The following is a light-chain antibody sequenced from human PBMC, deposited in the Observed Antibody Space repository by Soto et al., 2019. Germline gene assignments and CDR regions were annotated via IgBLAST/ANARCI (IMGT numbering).Light chain of an antibody. V-gene: IGKV1-27*01. CDR3: QKYTGAPQT. CDR2: GAT. Sequence: DFHMTQSPSSLSASVGDKVTITCRASQDIRNYVAWFQQKPGKVPKLLIFGATTLQSGVPSRFSGNGSGTDFSLTISSLQPEDFATYYCQKYTGAPQTFGQGTKVEIK. CDR1: QDIRNY. J-gene: IGKJ1*01.